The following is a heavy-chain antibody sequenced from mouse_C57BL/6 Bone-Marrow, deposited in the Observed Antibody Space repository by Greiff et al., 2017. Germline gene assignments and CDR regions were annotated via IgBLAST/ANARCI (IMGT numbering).Heavy chain of an antibody. CDR2: ISYDGSN. J-gene: IGHJ2*01. Sequence: VQLQQSGPGLVKPSQSLSLTCSVTGYSITSGYYWNWIRQFPGNKLEWMGCISYDGSNNYNPSLKNRISITRDTSKNQFFLKLNSVTTEDTATYYCARDYYYWGQGTTLTVSS. CDR3: ARDYYY. CDR1: GYSITSGYY. V-gene: IGHV3-6*01. D-gene: IGHD1-1*01.